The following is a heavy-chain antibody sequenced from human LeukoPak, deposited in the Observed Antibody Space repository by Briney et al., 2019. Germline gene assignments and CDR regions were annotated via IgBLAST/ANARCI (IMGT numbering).Heavy chain of an antibody. Sequence: PGGSLRLSCAASGFTFDDYAMHWVRQAPGKGLEWVSGISWNSGSIGYADSVKGRFTIPRDNAKNSLYLQMNSLRAEDTALYYCAKDPHWGRGTMVTVSS. CDR3: AKDPH. CDR2: ISWNSGSI. V-gene: IGHV3-9*01. J-gene: IGHJ3*01. CDR1: GFTFDDYA.